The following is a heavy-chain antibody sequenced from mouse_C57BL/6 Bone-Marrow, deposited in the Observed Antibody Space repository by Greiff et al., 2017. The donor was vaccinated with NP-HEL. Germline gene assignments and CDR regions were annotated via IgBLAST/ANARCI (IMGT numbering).Heavy chain of an antibody. J-gene: IGHJ1*03. D-gene: IGHD1-1*01. CDR3: ARRPITTVVANWYFDV. Sequence: EVKLQESGGDLVKPGGSLKLSCAASGFTFSSYGMSWVRQTPDKRLEWVATISSGGSYTYYPDSVKGRFTISRDNAKTTLYLQMSSLKSEDTAMYYCARRPITTVVANWYFDVWGTGTTVTVSS. V-gene: IGHV5-6*02. CDR1: GFTFSSYG. CDR2: ISSGGSYT.